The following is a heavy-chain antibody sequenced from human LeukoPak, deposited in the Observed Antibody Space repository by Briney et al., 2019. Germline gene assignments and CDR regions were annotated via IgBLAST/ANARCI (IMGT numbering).Heavy chain of an antibody. CDR2: ISGSTGST. D-gene: IGHD1-1*01. J-gene: IGHJ6*02. Sequence: GGSLRLSCAASGFTFSSYSMNWVRQAPGKGLEWVSLISGSTGSTYYADSVKGRFSISRDNSKNTVYLQMNSLRVEDTAVYYCATLPWQVEVGIWGPGTTVTVSS. V-gene: IGHV3-23*01. CDR1: GFTFSSYS. CDR3: ATLPWQVEVGI.